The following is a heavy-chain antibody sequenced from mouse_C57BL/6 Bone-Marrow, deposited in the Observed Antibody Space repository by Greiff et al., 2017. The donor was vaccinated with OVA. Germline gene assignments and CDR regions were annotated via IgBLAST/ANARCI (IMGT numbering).Heavy chain of an antibody. V-gene: IGHV5-4*01. CDR1: GFTFSSYA. Sequence: EVQLVESGGGLVKPGGSLKLSCAASGFTFSSYAMSWVRQTPEKRLEWVATISDGGSYTCYPDNVKGRFTISRDNAKNNLYLQMSHLKSEDTAMYYCARGGLWYFDVWGTGTTVTVSS. CDR3: ARGGLWYFDV. J-gene: IGHJ1*03. CDR2: ISDGGSYT.